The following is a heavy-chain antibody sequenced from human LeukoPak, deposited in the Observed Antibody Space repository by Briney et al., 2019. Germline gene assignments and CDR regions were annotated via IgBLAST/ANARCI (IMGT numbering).Heavy chain of an antibody. CDR1: GFTFSSYG. CDR3: ASRIATSFEY. D-gene: IGHD6-13*01. Sequence: RPGGSLRLSCAASGFTFSSYGMHWVRQAPGKGLEWVAFVRNDGTTKYYAESVKGRSTISRDDSKNTLYLHVSSLRAEDTAVYYCASRIATSFEYWGPGTLVTVSS. CDR2: VRNDGTTK. J-gene: IGHJ4*02. V-gene: IGHV3-30*02.